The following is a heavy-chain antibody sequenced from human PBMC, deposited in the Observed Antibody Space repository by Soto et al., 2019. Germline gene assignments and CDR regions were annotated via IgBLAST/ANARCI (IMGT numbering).Heavy chain of an antibody. J-gene: IGHJ6*02. CDR2: IIPIFGTA. CDR3: ARINSNYYYYGMDV. CDR1: GGTFSSYA. V-gene: IGHV1-69*06. Sequence: GASVKVSCKASGGTFSSYAISWVRQAPGQGLEWMGGIIPIFGTANYAQKFQGRVTITADKSTSTAYMELSSLRSEDTAVYYCARINSNYYYYGMDVWGQGTTVTVSS. D-gene: IGHD4-4*01.